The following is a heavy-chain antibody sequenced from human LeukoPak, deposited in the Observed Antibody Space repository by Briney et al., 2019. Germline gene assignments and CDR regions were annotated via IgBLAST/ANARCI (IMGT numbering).Heavy chain of an antibody. CDR3: ARVSVVVPAAIDPLDYYYYYYMDV. CDR1: GYIFSNYA. V-gene: IGHV1-18*01. CDR2: INIYNGNT. D-gene: IGHD2-2*01. Sequence: ASVKVSCKASGYIFSNYAISWVRQAPGQGLEWMGWINIYNGNTNYAQKLQGRVTMTTDTSTSTAYMELRSLRSDDTAVYYCARVSVVVPAAIDPLDYYYYYYMDVWGKGTTVTVSS. J-gene: IGHJ6*03.